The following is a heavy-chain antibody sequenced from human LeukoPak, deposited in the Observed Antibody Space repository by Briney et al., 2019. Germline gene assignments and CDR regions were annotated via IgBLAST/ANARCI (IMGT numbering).Heavy chain of an antibody. Sequence: GGSLRLPCAASGFTFSNGWMSWVRQAPGKGLEWVGRIKSKGERGTTDYAAPVKGRFTISRDGSTNTVYLHMNSLKTEDTAVYFCTSNLYCSTSSCYTLDNWGQGTLVAVSP. D-gene: IGHD2-2*02. CDR3: TSNLYCSTSSCYTLDN. V-gene: IGHV3-15*01. CDR1: GFTFSNGW. CDR2: IKSKGERGTT. J-gene: IGHJ4*02.